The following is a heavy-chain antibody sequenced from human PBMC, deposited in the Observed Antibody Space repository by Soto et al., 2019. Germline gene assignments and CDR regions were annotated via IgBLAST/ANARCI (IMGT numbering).Heavy chain of an antibody. CDR1: GFTFSSYG. J-gene: IGHJ5*02. CDR3: ARDEYYGSGSSGHQYNWFDP. CDR2: IWYDGSNK. D-gene: IGHD3-10*01. Sequence: PWGSRRLSCAASGFTFSSYGMHWVRQAPGKGLEWVAVIWYDGSNKYYADSVKGRFTISRDNSKNTLYLQMNSLRAEDTAVYYCARDEYYGSGSSGHQYNWFDPWGQGTLVTVSS. V-gene: IGHV3-33*01.